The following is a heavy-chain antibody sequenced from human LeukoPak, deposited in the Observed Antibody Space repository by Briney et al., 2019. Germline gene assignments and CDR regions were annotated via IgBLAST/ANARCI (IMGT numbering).Heavy chain of an antibody. CDR2: IWYDGSNK. Sequence: GGSLRLSCAASGFTFSSYGMHWVRQAPGKGLEWVAVIWYDGSNKYYADSVKGRFTISRDNSKNTLYLQTNSLRAEDTAVYYCAKGGYCSSTSCYGYYYYYYMDVWGKGTTVTVSS. V-gene: IGHV3-33*06. J-gene: IGHJ6*03. CDR1: GFTFSSYG. D-gene: IGHD2-2*01. CDR3: AKGGYCSSTSCYGYYYYYYMDV.